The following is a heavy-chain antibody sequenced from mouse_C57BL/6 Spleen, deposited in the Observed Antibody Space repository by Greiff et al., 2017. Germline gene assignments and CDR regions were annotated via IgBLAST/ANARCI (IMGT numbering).Heavy chain of an antibody. Sequence: QVQLQQSGPELVKPGASVKISCKASGYAFSSSWMNWVKQRPGKGLAWIGRIYPGAGDTNYNGKFKGTATLTADKSSSTAYMQLSSLTSEDSAVYFCAREGNLYAMDYWGQGTSVTVSS. D-gene: IGHD2-1*01. CDR3: AREGNLYAMDY. V-gene: IGHV1-82*01. J-gene: IGHJ4*01. CDR2: IYPGAGDT. CDR1: GYAFSSSW.